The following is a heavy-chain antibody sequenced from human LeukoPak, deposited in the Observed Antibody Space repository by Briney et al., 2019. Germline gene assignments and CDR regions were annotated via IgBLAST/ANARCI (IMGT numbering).Heavy chain of an antibody. CDR2: IKPDGSEK. D-gene: IGHD2-2*01. V-gene: IGHV3-7*01. J-gene: IGHJ4*02. CDR3: ARMSSYCDY. CDR1: GFTFSSHH. Sequence: PGGSLRLSSVASGFTFSSHHMNWVRQAPGKGLESVATIKPDGSEKYYVDSVKGRFTISRDNAKSSLYLQMNSLRAEDTGVYFCARMSSYCDYWGQGTLVTVSS.